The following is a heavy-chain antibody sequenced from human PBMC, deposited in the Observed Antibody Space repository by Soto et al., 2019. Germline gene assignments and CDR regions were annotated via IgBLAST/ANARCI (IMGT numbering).Heavy chain of an antibody. CDR2: IIPIFGTA. J-gene: IGHJ6*02. CDR3: ARDRIAVAGSQYYYYGMDV. CDR1: GGTFSSYA. V-gene: IGHV1-69*13. Sequence: GASVKVSCKASGGTFSSYAISWVRQAPGQGLDLMGGIIPIFGTANYAQKFQGRVTITADESTSTAYMELSSLRSEDTAVYYCARDRIAVAGSQYYYYGMDVWGQGTTVTVSS. D-gene: IGHD6-19*01.